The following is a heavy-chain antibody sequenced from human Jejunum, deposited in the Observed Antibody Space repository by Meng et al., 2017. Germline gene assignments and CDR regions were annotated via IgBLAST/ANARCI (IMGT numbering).Heavy chain of an antibody. Sequence: QVQLQESGPGLVKPSETLSLTCTVSGASVSSSGYFWAWIRQPPGKGLEWIGSIYYSGSTYYNPSLKSRVTISLDTSRNQFSLTLSSVTAADTALYYCARRSKDIRGYYYVDYWGQGTLVTVSS. V-gene: IGHV4-39*01. CDR1: GASVSSSGYF. D-gene: IGHD3-22*01. J-gene: IGHJ4*02. CDR2: IYYSGST. CDR3: ARRSKDIRGYYYVDY.